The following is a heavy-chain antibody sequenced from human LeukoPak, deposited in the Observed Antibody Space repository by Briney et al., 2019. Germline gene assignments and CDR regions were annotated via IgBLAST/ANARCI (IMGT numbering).Heavy chain of an antibody. CDR1: GYTFTSHY. D-gene: IGHD3-10*01. CDR3: AREGSGSLPHLDH. Sequence: GASVKVPCTASGYTFTSHYMQWVRLAPGQGLEWMGIINPSGGGTRYAQKFQGRVTMTRDTSTSTVYMELSSLRSEDTAVYYCAREGSGSLPHLDHWGQGTLVTVSS. J-gene: IGHJ4*02. V-gene: IGHV1-46*01. CDR2: INPSGGGT.